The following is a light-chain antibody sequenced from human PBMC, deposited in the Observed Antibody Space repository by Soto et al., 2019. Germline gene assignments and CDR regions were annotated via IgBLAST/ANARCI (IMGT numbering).Light chain of an antibody. V-gene: IGKV1-5*03. CDR3: QHYNSYSEA. J-gene: IGKJ1*01. Sequence: DIQMTQSPSSLSGSVGERVTITCRASQTISSWLAWYQQKPGKAPKLLIYKASTLKSGVPSRFSGSGSGTGFTLTISSLQPDDFATYYCQHYNSYSEAFGQGTKVDIK. CDR1: QTISSW. CDR2: KAS.